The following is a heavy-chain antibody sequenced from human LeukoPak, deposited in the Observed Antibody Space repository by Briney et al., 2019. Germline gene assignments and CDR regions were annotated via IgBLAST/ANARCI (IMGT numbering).Heavy chain of an antibody. D-gene: IGHD2-15*01. V-gene: IGHV4-34*01. CDR1: GGSFSGYY. CDR2: INHSGST. Sequence: SETLSLTCAVYGGSFSGYYWSWIRQPPGKGLEWIGEINHSGSTNYNPSLKSRVTISVDTSKNQFSLKLSSVTAADTAVYYCARSSCSGGSCYVRSPYYYYYMDVWGKGTTVTVSS. J-gene: IGHJ6*03. CDR3: ARSSCSGGSCYVRSPYYYYYMDV.